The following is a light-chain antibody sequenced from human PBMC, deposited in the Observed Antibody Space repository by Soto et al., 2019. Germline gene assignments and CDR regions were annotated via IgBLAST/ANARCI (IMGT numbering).Light chain of an antibody. CDR1: SSDIGGSDY. Sequence: QSALTQPASVSGSPGQSIAISCTGSSSDIGGSDYVSWYQQHPGKAPKLIIYEVDNRPSGVSDRFSGSKSGNTASLTISGLQSEDEADYYCSSYTINDLRIFGGGTKLTVL. CDR3: SSYTINDLRI. CDR2: EVD. V-gene: IGLV2-14*01. J-gene: IGLJ2*01.